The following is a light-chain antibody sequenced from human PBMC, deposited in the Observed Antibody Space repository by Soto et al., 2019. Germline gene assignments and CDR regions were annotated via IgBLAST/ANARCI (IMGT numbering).Light chain of an antibody. CDR1: QSISNW. Sequence: DIQMTQSPSTLSASVGDTVTITCRANQSISNWLAWYQQKPGQAPKLLIHKASTLESGVPSRFRGSGSGTEFTLTISSLQPDDFATFYCQQYDRFPYTFGQGTKLEIK. V-gene: IGKV1-5*03. CDR3: QQYDRFPYT. J-gene: IGKJ2*01. CDR2: KAS.